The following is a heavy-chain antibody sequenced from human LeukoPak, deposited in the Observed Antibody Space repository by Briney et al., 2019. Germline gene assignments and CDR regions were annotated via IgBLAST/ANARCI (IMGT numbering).Heavy chain of an antibody. CDR3: ARASGSDSSGPTYYFDY. J-gene: IGHJ4*02. CDR1: GGSFSGYY. V-gene: IGHV4-34*01. Sequence: PSETLSLTCAVYGGSFSGYYWSWIRQPPGKGLEWIGEINHSGSTNYNPSLKSRVTISVDTSKNQFSLKLSSVTAADTAVYYCARASGSDSSGPTYYFDYWGQGTLVTVSS. CDR2: INHSGST. D-gene: IGHD3-22*01.